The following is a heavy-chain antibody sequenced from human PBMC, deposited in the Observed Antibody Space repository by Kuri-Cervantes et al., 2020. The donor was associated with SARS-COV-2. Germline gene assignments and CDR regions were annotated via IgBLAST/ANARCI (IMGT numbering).Heavy chain of an antibody. V-gene: IGHV3-7*01. CDR3: AKDAVGYCSSTSCYLYYMDV. CDR2: IKQDGSEK. CDR1: GFTFSSYW. D-gene: IGHD2-2*01. J-gene: IGHJ6*03. Sequence: ETLSLTCAASGFTFSSYWMSWVRQAPGKGLEWVANIKQDGSEKYYVDSVKGRFTISRDNAKNSLYLQMNSLRAEDTAVYYCAKDAVGYCSSTSCYLYYMDVWGKGTTVTVSS.